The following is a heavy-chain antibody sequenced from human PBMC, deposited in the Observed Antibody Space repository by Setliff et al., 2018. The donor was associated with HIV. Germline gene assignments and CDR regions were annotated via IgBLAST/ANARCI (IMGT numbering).Heavy chain of an antibody. CDR2: INSSGDST. Sequence: ASVKVSCKASGYTFISYYIHWVRQAPGQGLEWMGIINSSGDSTSYAQKFQGRVTMTRDTSTSAVYMELSSLTYEDTAIYYCASGFRATVPDYWGQGTLVTVSS. CDR3: ASGFRATVPDY. D-gene: IGHD4-17*01. J-gene: IGHJ4*02. V-gene: IGHV1-46*03. CDR1: GYTFISYY.